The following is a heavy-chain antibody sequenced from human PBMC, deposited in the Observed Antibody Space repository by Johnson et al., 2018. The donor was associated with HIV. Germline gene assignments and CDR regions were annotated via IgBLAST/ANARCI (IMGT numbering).Heavy chain of an antibody. CDR2: IFRVGDV. CDR1: GITVGTNY. V-gene: IGHV3-66*02. Sequence: EVQLVESGGGLVQPGGSLRLSCAASGITVGTNYMSWVRQAPGKGLEWVSVIFRVGDVYYADSVKGRFTISRDNSKNMVYLQMNSLRGEDTAVYYCARSKGSIWYGSAFDIWGQGTMVTVSS. D-gene: IGHD6-13*01. J-gene: IGHJ3*02. CDR3: ARSKGSIWYGSAFDI.